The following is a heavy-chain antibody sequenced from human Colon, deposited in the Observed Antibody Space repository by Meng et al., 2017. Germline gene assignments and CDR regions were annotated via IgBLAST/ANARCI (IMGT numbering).Heavy chain of an antibody. V-gene: IGHV4-4*02. CDR3: ARGGWLRIATLADY. J-gene: IGHJ4*02. D-gene: IGHD5-12*01. CDR2: IYHSGST. CDR1: GDSTRRSNW. Sequence: VRLHVSGPGLVEPVADLLLACSVSGDSTRRSNWWIWVRQPPGRGLEWIGDIYHSGSTNYNPSLKNRLRLTVDKSKNQFSLTLHSVTAADTAVYYCARGGWLRIATLADYWGQGTLVTVSS.